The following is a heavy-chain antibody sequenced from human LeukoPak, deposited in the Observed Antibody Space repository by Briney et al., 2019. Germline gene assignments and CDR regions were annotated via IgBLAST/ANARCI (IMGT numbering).Heavy chain of an antibody. V-gene: IGHV1-18*01. D-gene: IGHD3-10*01. Sequence: ASVKVSCKASGYTFTDFDINCVRQAPGRGREYMGWISAFTGNTNYAQKFQGRVAMTMDTSTSTVEMELRSLKFDDTAVYFCARLSYDGEGYWGQGTLLIVSS. J-gene: IGHJ4*02. CDR2: ISAFTGNT. CDR1: GYTFTDFD. CDR3: ARLSYDGEGY.